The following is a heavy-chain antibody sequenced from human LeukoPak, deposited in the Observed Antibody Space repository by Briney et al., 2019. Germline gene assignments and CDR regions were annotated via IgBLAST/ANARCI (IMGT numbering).Heavy chain of an antibody. CDR1: GYTFSDHY. CDR2: INPNSGGT. Sequence: GASVKVSCKASGYTFSDHYIHWVRQAPGQGLEWMGWINPNSGGTNYAQKFQGRVTMTRDTPISTVYMELSRLRSDDTAVYYCARICDPNGGSCYFSFDYWGQGTLVTVSS. D-gene: IGHD2-15*01. V-gene: IGHV1-2*02. J-gene: IGHJ4*02. CDR3: ARICDPNGGSCYFSFDY.